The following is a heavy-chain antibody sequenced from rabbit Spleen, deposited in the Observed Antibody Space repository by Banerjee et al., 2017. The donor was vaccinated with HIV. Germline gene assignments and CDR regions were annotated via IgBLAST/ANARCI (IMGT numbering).Heavy chain of an antibody. CDR2: IDTGSSGFT. CDR3: ARDTGSSFSSYGMDL. V-gene: IGHV1S40*01. D-gene: IGHD8-1*01. J-gene: IGHJ6*01. CDR1: GFSFSSGYD. Sequence: QQLVESGGGLVKPGASLTLTCKASGFSFSSGYDMCWVRQAPGKGLEWIACIDTGSSGFTYFATWAKGRFTCSKTSSTTVTLQMTRLTAADTATYFCARDTGSSFSSYGMDLWGPGTLVTVS.